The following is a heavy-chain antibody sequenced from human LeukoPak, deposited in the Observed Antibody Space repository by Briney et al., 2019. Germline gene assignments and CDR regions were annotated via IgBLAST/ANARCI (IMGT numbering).Heavy chain of an antibody. CDR2: IKSNSGGT. J-gene: IGHJ4*02. D-gene: IGHD1-7*01. CDR3: ARDQGGTIDY. V-gene: IGHV1-2*02. Sequence: EASVKVSCKASGYSFIGYYMHWVRQAPGQGLEWMGWIKSNSGGTHYAQEFQGRVTMTRDTSITTAYMELSRLTSDDTAVYYCARDQGGTIDYWGQGTLVTVSS. CDR1: GYSFIGYY.